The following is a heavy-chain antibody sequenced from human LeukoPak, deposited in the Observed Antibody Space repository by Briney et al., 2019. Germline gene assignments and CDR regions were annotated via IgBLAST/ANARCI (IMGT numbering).Heavy chain of an antibody. CDR1: GGSFSGYY. CDR3: ATTYSSSSGNWFDP. CDR2: INHSGST. J-gene: IGHJ5*02. V-gene: IGHV4-34*01. D-gene: IGHD6-6*01. Sequence: SEALSLTCAVYGGSFSGYYWSWLRQPPGKGLEWIGEINHSGSTNYNPSLKSRVTISVDTSKNQFSLKLSSVTAADTAVYYCATTYSSSSGNWFDPWGQGTLVTVSS.